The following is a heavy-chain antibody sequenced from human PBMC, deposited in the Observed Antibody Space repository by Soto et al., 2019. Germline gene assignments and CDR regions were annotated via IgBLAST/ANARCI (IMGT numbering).Heavy chain of an antibody. CDR2: ISAYNGNT. CDR1: GYTFTSYG. Sequence: ASVKVSCKASGYTFTSYGISWVRQAPGLGLEWMGWISAYNGNTNYAQKLQGRVTMTTDTSTSTAYMELRSLRSDDTAVYYCARDPRLRFLEWLSYGMDVWGQGTTVTVSS. J-gene: IGHJ6*02. D-gene: IGHD3-3*01. CDR3: ARDPRLRFLEWLSYGMDV. V-gene: IGHV1-18*04.